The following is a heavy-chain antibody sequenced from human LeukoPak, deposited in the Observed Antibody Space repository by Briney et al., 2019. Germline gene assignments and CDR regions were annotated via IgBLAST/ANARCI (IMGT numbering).Heavy chain of an antibody. V-gene: IGHV4-59*08. Sequence: PSETLSLTCTVSGGSISSYYWSWIRQPPGKGLEWIGYIYYSGSTNYNPSLKSRVTISVDTSKNQFSLKLSSVTAADTAVYYCARLRVAYYDILTGPQNYYYYYGMDVWGQGTTVTVSS. CDR1: GGSISSYY. CDR3: ARLRVAYYDILTGPQNYYYYYGMDV. D-gene: IGHD3-9*01. J-gene: IGHJ6*02. CDR2: IYYSGST.